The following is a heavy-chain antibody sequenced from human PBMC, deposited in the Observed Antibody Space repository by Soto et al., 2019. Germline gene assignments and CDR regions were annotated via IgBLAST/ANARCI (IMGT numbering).Heavy chain of an antibody. V-gene: IGHV1-69*13. CDR3: ARDRGVLRFLEWLHLPYYYYGMDV. CDR1: GGTFSSYA. J-gene: IGHJ6*02. CDR2: IIPIFGTA. D-gene: IGHD3-3*01. Sequence: SVKVSCKASGGTFSSYAISWVRHAPGQGLEWMGGIIPIFGTANYAQKFQGRVTVTADESTSTAYMELSSLRSEDTAVYYCARDRGVLRFLEWLHLPYYYYGMDVWDQGTTVTVSS.